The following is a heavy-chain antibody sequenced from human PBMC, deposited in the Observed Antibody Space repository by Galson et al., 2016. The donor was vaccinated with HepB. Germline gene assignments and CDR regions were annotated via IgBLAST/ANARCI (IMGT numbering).Heavy chain of an antibody. D-gene: IGHD3-10*01. CDR1: GFTFSNYW. V-gene: IGHV3-66*01. CDR2: LYSGGST. Sequence: SLRLSCAASGFTFSNYWMSWVRQAPGKGLEWVSVLYSGGSTYYADSVKGRFTISRDNAKNSLYLQMNSLRDEDTAVYYCAREIPSRGKSDYWGQGTLVTVSS. J-gene: IGHJ4*02. CDR3: AREIPSRGKSDY.